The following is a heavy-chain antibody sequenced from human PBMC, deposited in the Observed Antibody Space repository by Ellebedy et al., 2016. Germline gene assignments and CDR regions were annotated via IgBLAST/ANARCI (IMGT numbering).Heavy chain of an antibody. CDR2: IYYSGST. D-gene: IGHD6-19*01. Sequence: SETLSLTCGVYGGSFSGYYWSWIRQPPGKGLEWIGYIYYSGSTNYNPSLKSRVTISVDTSKNQFSLKLSSVTAADTAVYYCARQGRQWLLIDYWGQGTLVTVSS. J-gene: IGHJ4*02. CDR3: ARQGRQWLLIDY. CDR1: GGSFSGYY. V-gene: IGHV4-59*08.